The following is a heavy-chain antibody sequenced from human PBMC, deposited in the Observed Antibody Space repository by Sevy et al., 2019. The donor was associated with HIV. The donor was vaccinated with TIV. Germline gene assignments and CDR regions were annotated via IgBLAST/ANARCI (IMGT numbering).Heavy chain of an antibody. CDR3: ARDWTYYATSSGYRYYGMDV. D-gene: IGHD3-9*01. J-gene: IGHJ6*02. CDR1: GFNFSHYG. Sequence: GGSLRLSCVTSGFNFSHYGIHWVRQSPGKGMEGVAIIWYDGINKFYADSMKGRLTFSRDNSKNTLYLQMNSLRAEDTAVYYCARDWTYYATSSGYRYYGMDVWGPGTTVTVSS. CDR2: IWYDGINK. V-gene: IGHV3-33*01.